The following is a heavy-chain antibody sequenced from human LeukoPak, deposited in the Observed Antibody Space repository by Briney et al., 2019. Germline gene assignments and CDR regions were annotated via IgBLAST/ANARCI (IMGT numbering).Heavy chain of an antibody. CDR1: GYSISSGYY. D-gene: IGHD4-23*01. CDR2: IYHSGST. J-gene: IGHJ5*02. V-gene: IGHV4-38-2*02. Sequence: SETLSLTCTVSGYSISSGYYWGWIRQPPGKGLEWIGSIYHSGSTYYNPSLKSRVTISVDTSKNQFSLKLSSVTAADTAVYYCARVFGGPVSRRFDPWGQGTLVTVSS. CDR3: ARVFGGPVSRRFDP.